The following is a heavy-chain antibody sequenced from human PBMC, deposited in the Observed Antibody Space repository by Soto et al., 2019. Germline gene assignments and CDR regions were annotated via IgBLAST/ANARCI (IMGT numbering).Heavy chain of an antibody. V-gene: IGHV3-23*01. D-gene: IGHD6-13*01. Sequence: GGSLTLSCAASGFTFSSYAMSWVRQAPGKGLEWVSAISGSGGSTYYADSVKGRFTISRDNSKNTLYLQMNSLRAEDTAVYYCATRSIAAAGTYAAVAVDLDYWGQGTLVTVSS. CDR1: GFTFSSYA. CDR2: ISGSGGST. CDR3: ATRSIAAAGTYAAVAVDLDY. J-gene: IGHJ4*02.